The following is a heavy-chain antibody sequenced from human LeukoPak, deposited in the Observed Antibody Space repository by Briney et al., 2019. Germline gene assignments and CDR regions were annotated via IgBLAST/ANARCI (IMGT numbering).Heavy chain of an antibody. D-gene: IGHD6-6*01. Sequence: SETLSLTCTVSGGSISGYYWSWIRQSPGKGLEWIGYVHYSGNTHYNPYLESRVTISVDTSKNQFSLTLTTVTAADTAVFYCARLEAALSTGGMDVWGHGTTVTVSS. V-gene: IGHV4-59*08. CDR2: VHYSGNT. CDR1: GGSISGYY. CDR3: ARLEAALSTGGMDV. J-gene: IGHJ6*02.